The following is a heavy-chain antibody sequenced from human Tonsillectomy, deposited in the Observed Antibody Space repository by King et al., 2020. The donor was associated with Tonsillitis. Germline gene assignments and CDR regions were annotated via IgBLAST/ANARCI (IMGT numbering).Heavy chain of an antibody. J-gene: IGHJ4*02. V-gene: IGHV4-34*01. D-gene: IGHD3-22*01. CDR2: INHSGST. Sequence: VQLQQWGAGLLKPSETLSLTCAVYGGSFSGYYWSWIRQPPGKGLEWIGEINHSGSTNDNPSLKSRVTISVDTFKNQFSLKLSSVTAADTAVDYCARGKVGWVLYYSDSSRYYGYWGQGTLVTVSS. CDR1: GGSFSGYY. CDR3: ARGKVGWVLYYSDSSRYYGY.